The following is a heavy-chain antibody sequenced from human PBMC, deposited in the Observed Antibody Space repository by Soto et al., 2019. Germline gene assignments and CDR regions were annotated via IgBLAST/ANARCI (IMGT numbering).Heavy chain of an antibody. CDR2: IYYSGST. V-gene: IGHV4-59*01. J-gene: IGHJ4*02. D-gene: IGHD4-17*01. Sequence: PSETLSLTCTVSGGSISSYYWSWIRQPPGKGLEWIGYIYYSGSTNYNPSLKSRVTISVDTSKNQFSLKLSSVTAADTAVYYCARDVYGAIGYFDSWGRGTLVTVSS. CDR3: ARDVYGAIGYFDS. CDR1: GGSISSYY.